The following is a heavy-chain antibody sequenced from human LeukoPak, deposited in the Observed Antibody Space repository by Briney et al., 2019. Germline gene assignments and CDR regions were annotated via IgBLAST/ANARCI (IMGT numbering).Heavy chain of an antibody. CDR3: ARANPYYDSRSFRDS. D-gene: IGHD3-22*01. CDR2: ISAHNGNT. V-gene: IGHV1-18*01. J-gene: IGHJ4*02. CDR1: GYTFTNYG. Sequence: ASVKVSCKASGYTFTNYGISWVRQAPGQGLEWMGWISAHNGNTKNAQKFQGRVTLTTDTSTSTAYMELRSLRSDDTAVYYCARANPYYDSRSFRDSWGQGTLVTVSS.